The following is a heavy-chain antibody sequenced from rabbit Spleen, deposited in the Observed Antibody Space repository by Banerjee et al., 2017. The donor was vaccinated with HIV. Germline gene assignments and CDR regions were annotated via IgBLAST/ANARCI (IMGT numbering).Heavy chain of an antibody. CDR1: GFPFSSGYD. V-gene: IGHV1S40*01. CDR3: ARRYAGYGSCLDL. CDR2: IYTGSGNT. J-gene: IGHJ4*01. D-gene: IGHD5-1*01. Sequence: QSLEESGGDLVKPGASLTITCTASGFPFSSGYDMCWVRQAPGKGLEWIACIYTGSGNTYYASWAKGRFTISKTSSTTVTLQMTSLTAADTATYFCARRYAGYGSCLDLWGPGTLVTVS.